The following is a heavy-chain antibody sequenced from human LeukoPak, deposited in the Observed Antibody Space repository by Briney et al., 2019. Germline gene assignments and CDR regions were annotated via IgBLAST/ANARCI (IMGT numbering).Heavy chain of an antibody. D-gene: IGHD5-12*01. CDR2: IYYSGGT. V-gene: IGHV4-31*03. Sequence: SETLSLTCNVSGGSISSDGYYWTWIRQLPGKGLEWIGHIYYSGGTSYNPSLKSRVTISVGTSKNQFSLKLSSVTAADTAVYYCARDEYSGSGTFDYWGQGTLVTVSS. J-gene: IGHJ4*02. CDR1: GGSISSDGYY. CDR3: ARDEYSGSGTFDY.